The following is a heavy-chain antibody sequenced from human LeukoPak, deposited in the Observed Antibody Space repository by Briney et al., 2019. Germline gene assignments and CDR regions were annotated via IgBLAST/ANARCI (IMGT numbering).Heavy chain of an antibody. CDR3: ARVIDDSSGLITLDY. V-gene: IGHV1-69*04. CDR2: IIPILGIA. Sequence: GASVKVSCKASGGTFSSYAISWVRQAPGQGLEWMGRIIPILGIANYAQKFQGRVTITADKSTSTAYMELSSLRSEDTAVYYCARVIDDSSGLITLDYWGQGTLVTVSS. D-gene: IGHD3-22*01. CDR1: GGTFSSYA. J-gene: IGHJ4*02.